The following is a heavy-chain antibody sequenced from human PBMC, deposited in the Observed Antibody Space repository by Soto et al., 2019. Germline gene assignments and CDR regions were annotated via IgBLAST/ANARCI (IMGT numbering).Heavy chain of an antibody. CDR1: GGSISSYY. CDR2: IYYSGST. Sequence: PSETLSLTCTVSGGSISSYYWSWIRQPPGKGLEWIGYIYYSGSTNYNPSLKSRVTISVDTSKNQFSLKLSSVTAADTAVYYCARALDYWGQGTLVAVSS. CDR3: ARALDY. V-gene: IGHV4-59*01. J-gene: IGHJ4*02.